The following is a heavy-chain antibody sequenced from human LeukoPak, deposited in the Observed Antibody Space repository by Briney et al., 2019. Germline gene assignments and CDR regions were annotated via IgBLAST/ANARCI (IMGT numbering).Heavy chain of an antibody. J-gene: IGHJ6*02. CDR2: IYYSGST. CDR1: GGSTSSGGYY. CDR3: AREAAAGTYYYGMDV. D-gene: IGHD6-13*01. V-gene: IGHV4-31*03. Sequence: PSETLSLTCTVSGGSTSSGGYYWSWIRQHPGKGLEWIGYIYYSGSTYYNPSLKSRVTISVDTSKNQFSLKLSSVTAAGTAVYYCAREAAAGTYYYGMDVWGQGTTVTVSS.